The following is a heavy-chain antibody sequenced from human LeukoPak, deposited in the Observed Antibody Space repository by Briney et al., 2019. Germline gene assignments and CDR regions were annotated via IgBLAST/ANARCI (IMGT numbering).Heavy chain of an antibody. V-gene: IGHV4-59*01. CDR3: AREAYYYDSSGYYPGIYYYYMDV. CDR1: GGSISSYY. J-gene: IGHJ6*03. Sequence: SETLSLTCTVSGGSISSYYWSWIRQPPGKGLEWIGYIYYSGSTNYNPSLKSRVTISVDTSKNQFSLKLSSVTAADTAAYYCAREAYYYDSSGYYPGIYYYYMDVWGKGTTVTVSS. D-gene: IGHD3-22*01. CDR2: IYYSGST.